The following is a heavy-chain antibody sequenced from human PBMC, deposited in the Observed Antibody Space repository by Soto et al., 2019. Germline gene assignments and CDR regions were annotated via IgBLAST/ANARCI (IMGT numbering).Heavy chain of an antibody. CDR3: ASYPPGYCSGGSCYGKVFVP. Sequence: SETLSLTCTVSGGSISSSSYYWGWIRQPPGKGLEWIGSLYYSGSTYYNPSLKSRVTISVDTSKNQFSLKLSSVTAADTAVYYCASYPPGYCSGGSCYGKVFVPWGQGTLVTVSS. V-gene: IGHV4-39*01. CDR1: GGSISSSSYY. CDR2: LYYSGST. D-gene: IGHD2-15*01. J-gene: IGHJ5*02.